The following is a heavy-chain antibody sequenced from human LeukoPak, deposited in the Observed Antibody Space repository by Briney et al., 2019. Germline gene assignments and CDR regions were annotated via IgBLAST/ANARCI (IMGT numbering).Heavy chain of an antibody. Sequence: GASVKVSCKASGYTFTGYYMHWVRQAPGQGLEWMGWINPNSGGTNYEQKFQGRVTMTRDTPISKAYLELTRLSSNDTHVYYSARLKYCGSYVDLDYWGHGTLFTVSS. CDR3: ARLKYCGSYVDLDY. J-gene: IGHJ4*01. D-gene: IGHD1-26*01. V-gene: IGHV1-2*02. CDR1: GYTFTGYY. CDR2: INPNSGGT.